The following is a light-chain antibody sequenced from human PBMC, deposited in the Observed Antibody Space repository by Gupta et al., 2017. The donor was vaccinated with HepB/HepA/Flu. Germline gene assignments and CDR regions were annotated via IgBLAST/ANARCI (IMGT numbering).Light chain of an antibody. CDR3: CADESSDTG. J-gene: IGLJ2*01. Sequence: QSALTQPRSVSGSPGQSVTISCTGTSSDVGGYNYVSWYQQHPGKAPNLMIYEVSKRPSGVPDRFSGSDSGTTAHTTIAGVGAEDESYYYCCADESSDTGFGRGTKLTVL. CDR2: EVS. CDR1: SSDVGGYNY. V-gene: IGLV2-11*01.